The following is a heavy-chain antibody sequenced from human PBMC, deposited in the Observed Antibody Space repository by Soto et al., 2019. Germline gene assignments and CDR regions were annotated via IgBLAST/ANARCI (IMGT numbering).Heavy chain of an antibody. J-gene: IGHJ6*02. CDR3: AGGIDEYKLGNV. CDR2: IHPSGSP. Sequence: PSETLSLTCAVYGGSLSGYYWSWIRQSPGKGLEWIGEIHPSGSPHYNPSLNSRVTMSLDTSKNQFSLKLTSVTAADTALYFCAGGIDEYKLGNVWGPGTTVTVSS. D-gene: IGHD1-1*01. CDR1: GGSLSGYY. V-gene: IGHV4-34*01.